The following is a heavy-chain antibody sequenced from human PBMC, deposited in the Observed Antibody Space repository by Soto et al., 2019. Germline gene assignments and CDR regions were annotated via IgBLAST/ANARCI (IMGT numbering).Heavy chain of an antibody. CDR2: IYPGDSDT. V-gene: IGHV5-51*01. CDR3: YCLTTGQGIAAAGTCAFDN. CDR1: GYSFTSYW. J-gene: IGHJ3*02. D-gene: IGHD1-1*01. Sequence: GESLKISCKGSGYSFTSYWIGWVRQMPGKGLEWMGIIYPGDSDTRYSPSFQGQVTISADKSISTAYLQWSSLKASDTAMYYCYCLTTGQGIAAAGTCAFDNWDQGTMVTVSS.